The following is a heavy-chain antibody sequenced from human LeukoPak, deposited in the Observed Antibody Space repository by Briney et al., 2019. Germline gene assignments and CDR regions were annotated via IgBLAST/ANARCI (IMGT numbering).Heavy chain of an antibody. J-gene: IGHJ6*03. CDR1: GYTFTSYD. CDR2: MNPNSGNT. Sequence: ASVKVSCKASGYTFTSYDINWVRQATGHGLEWMGWMNPNSGNTGYAQKFEGRVTITRNTSISTAYMELSSLRSEDTAVYYCARIYTAMALGYYYYYYMDVWGKGTTVTVSS. V-gene: IGHV1-8*03. CDR3: ARIYTAMALGYYYYYYMDV. D-gene: IGHD5-18*01.